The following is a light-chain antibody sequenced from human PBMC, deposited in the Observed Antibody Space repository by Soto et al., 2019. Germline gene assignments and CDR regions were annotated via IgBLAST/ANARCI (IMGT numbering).Light chain of an antibody. CDR1: QDIRNH. J-gene: IGKJ4*01. CDR2: DAS. CDR3: QQYDNFPI. V-gene: IGKV1-33*01. Sequence: DIQMTQSPSSLSASVGDRVTITCQASQDIRNHLNWYQQKPGKAPKLLIYDASYLQTGVPSRFSGSGSGTHFTLTVSSLQPEDIATYYCQQYDNFPIFGGGTKVDFK.